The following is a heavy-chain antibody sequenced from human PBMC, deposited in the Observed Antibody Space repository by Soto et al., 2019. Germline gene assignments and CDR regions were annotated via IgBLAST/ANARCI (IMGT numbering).Heavy chain of an antibody. CDR2: IYYSGST. V-gene: IGHV4-31*03. J-gene: IGHJ5*02. D-gene: IGHD3-10*01. Sequence: PSETLSLTCTVSGGSISSGGYYWSWIRQHPGKGLEWIGYIYYSGSTYYNPSLKSRVTISVDTSKNQFSLKLSSVTAADTAVYYCAISGGYSFGPTTQFDPWGQGTLVTVSS. CDR1: GGSISSGGYY. CDR3: AISGGYSFGPTTQFDP.